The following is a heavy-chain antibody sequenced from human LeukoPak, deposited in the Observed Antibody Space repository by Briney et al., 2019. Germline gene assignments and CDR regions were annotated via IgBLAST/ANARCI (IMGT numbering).Heavy chain of an antibody. CDR2: IRSKAYGGTT. V-gene: IGHV3-49*04. D-gene: IGHD6-13*01. J-gene: IGHJ4*02. CDR3: TRDQQYSSSWYTTPPAY. Sequence: GGPLRLSCTASGFTFGDYAMSWVRQAPGKGLEWVGFIRSKAYGGTTEYAPSVKGRFTISRDDSKSIAYLQMNSLKTEDTAVYYCTRDQQYSSSWYTTPPAYWGQGTLVTVSS. CDR1: GFTFGDYA.